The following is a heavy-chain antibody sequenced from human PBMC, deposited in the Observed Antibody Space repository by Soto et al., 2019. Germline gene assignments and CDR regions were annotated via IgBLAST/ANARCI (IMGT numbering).Heavy chain of an antibody. CDR1: GFTFSSYS. CDR2: ISSSSSYI. V-gene: IGHV3-21*01. J-gene: IGHJ4*02. CDR3: ARDDSSGYDY. D-gene: IGHD3-22*01. Sequence: EVQLVESGGGLVKPGGSLRLSCAASGFTFSSYSMNWVRQAPGQGLEWVSSISSSSSYIYYADSVKGRFTISRDNAKNSLYLQINSLRAEDTAVYYCARDDSSGYDYWGQGTLVTVSS.